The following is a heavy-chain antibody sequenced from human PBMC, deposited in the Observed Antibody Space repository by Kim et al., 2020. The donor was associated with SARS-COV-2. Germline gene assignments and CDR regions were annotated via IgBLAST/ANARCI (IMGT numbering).Heavy chain of an antibody. J-gene: IGHJ4*02. V-gene: IGHV3-9*01. D-gene: IGHD4-17*01. CDR3: AKRLDRKDSYYGAFDY. Sequence: VKGRFTMSRGNAKISLYLQMSSLRAEDAAVYYCAKRLDRKDSYYGAFDYWGQGTLVTVSS.